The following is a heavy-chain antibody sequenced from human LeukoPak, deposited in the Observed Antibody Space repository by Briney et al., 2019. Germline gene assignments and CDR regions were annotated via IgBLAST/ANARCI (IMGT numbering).Heavy chain of an antibody. V-gene: IGHV3-48*02. CDR2: ISSSSSTI. CDR1: GFTFSSYS. D-gene: IGHD4-17*01. CDR3: ARDKIYGDYGGVTLDY. Sequence: GGSLRLSCAASGFTFSSYSMNWVRQAPGKGLEWVSYISSSSSTIYYADSVKGRFTISRDNAKNSLYLQMNSLRDEDTAVYCCARDKIYGDYGGVTLDYWGQGTLVTVSS. J-gene: IGHJ4*02.